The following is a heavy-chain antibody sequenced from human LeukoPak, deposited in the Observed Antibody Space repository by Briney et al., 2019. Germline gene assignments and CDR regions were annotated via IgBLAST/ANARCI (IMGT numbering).Heavy chain of an antibody. J-gene: IGHJ5*02. CDR2: IYYSGST. CDR3: ARHVHYGSGSFNWFDP. V-gene: IGHV4-39*01. Sequence: SETLSLTCTVSGGSISSSSYYWGWIRQPPGKGLEWIGSIYYSGSTYYNPSLKSRVTISVDTSKNQFSLKLSSVTAADTAVYYCARHVHYGSGSFNWFDPWGQGTLVTVSS. CDR1: GGSISSSSYY. D-gene: IGHD3-10*01.